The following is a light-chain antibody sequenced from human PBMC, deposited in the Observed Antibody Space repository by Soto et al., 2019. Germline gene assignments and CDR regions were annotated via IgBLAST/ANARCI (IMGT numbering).Light chain of an antibody. CDR3: CSYAGSYV. J-gene: IGLJ1*01. CDR1: SSDVGGYNY. Sequence: SALTQPRSVSGSPGQSATISCTGTSSDVGGYNYVSWYQQHPGKAPKLMMYDVTKRPSGVPDRFSGSKSGNTASLTISGLQAEDEADYYCCSYAGSYVFGTGTKVTVL. CDR2: DVT. V-gene: IGLV2-11*01.